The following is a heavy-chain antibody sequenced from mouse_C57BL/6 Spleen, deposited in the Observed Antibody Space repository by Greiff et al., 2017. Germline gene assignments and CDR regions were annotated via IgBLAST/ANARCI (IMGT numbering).Heavy chain of an antibody. CDR1: GYTFTGYW. V-gene: IGHV1-9*01. Sequence: QVQLKESGAELMKPGASVTLSCKATGYTFTGYWIEWEKQRPGHGLEWIGEILTGSGRPNYNEKLQGKDPSAADTSSNTSYMQLSSLTTEDSAIYYCARGGHYYGSSYWYFDVWGTGTTVTVSS. D-gene: IGHD1-1*01. J-gene: IGHJ1*03. CDR2: ILTGSGRP. CDR3: ARGGHYYGSSYWYFDV.